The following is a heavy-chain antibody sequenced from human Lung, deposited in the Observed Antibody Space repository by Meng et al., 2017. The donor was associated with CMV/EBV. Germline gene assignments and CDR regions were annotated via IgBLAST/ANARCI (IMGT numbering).Heavy chain of an antibody. J-gene: IGHJ5*02. CDR2: INPKSGGT. CDR3: ARGMEGIVPAIGSVAGILGWFDP. Sequence: YYMHLVRQAPGQGLEWMGWINPKSGGTNYAQKFQGRVTMTRDTSISTAYIELSRLRSDDTAVYYCARGMEGIVPAIGSVAGILGWFDPWGQGTLVTVSS. D-gene: IGHD5-12*01. V-gene: IGHV1-2*02. CDR1: YY.